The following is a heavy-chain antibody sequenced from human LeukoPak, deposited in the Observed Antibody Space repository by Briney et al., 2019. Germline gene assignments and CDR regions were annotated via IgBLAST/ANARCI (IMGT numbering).Heavy chain of an antibody. CDR2: ISSSGTYV. V-gene: IGHV3-21*01. Sequence: GGSLRLSCAASGFTFSSYSMNWVRQAPGKGLEWVSSISSSGTYVYYADSVKGRFTISRDNAKNSLSLQMNSLRAGDAAVYYCARASSKQLAGYLPDGFDIWGQGTMVTVSS. CDR3: ARASSKQLAGYLPDGFDI. CDR1: GFTFSSYS. D-gene: IGHD3-9*01. J-gene: IGHJ3*02.